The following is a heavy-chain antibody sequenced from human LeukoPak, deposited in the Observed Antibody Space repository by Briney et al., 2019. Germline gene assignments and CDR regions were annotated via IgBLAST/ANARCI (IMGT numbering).Heavy chain of an antibody. V-gene: IGHV1-46*01. Sequence: GSSVKVSCKASGYTFTSYYMHWVRQAPGQGLEWMGIINPSGGSTSYAQKFQGRVTMTRDTSISTAYMELSRLRSDGTAVYYCARSKGSGWYWGAIWGQGTLVTVSS. CDR2: INPSGGST. J-gene: IGHJ4*02. CDR1: GYTFTSYY. CDR3: ARSKGSGWYWGAI. D-gene: IGHD6-19*01.